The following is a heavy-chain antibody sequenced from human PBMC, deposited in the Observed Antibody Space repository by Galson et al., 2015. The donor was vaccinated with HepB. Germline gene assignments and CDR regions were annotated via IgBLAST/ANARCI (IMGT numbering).Heavy chain of an antibody. Sequence: ALRLSCAASGFTVSNSYMNWGRQAPGKGLEWISIIHSGGSTYYADSVKGRFTFSRANSNNMLYLQMNSLRIDATAVYYCSRDSHASGWSSFDYWGLGTLVTVSS. CDR1: GFTVSNSY. V-gene: IGHV3-66*02. CDR3: SRDSHASGWSSFDY. D-gene: IGHD6-19*01. J-gene: IGHJ4*02. CDR2: IHSGGST.